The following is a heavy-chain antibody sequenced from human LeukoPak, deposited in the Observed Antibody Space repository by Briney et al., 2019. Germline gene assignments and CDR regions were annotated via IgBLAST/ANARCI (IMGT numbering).Heavy chain of an antibody. D-gene: IGHD1-7*01. CDR1: GYTFTGYY. CDR3: ARETRNWNYDY. Sequence: ASVTVSCKTSGYTFTGYYIHWVRQAPGQGLQWMGWINPNTGGTNYAQKFQGRVSMTRDTSVSTAYMELGRLKSDDTAVYYCARETRNWNYDYWGQGTLVTVSS. CDR2: INPNTGGT. J-gene: IGHJ4*02. V-gene: IGHV1-2*02.